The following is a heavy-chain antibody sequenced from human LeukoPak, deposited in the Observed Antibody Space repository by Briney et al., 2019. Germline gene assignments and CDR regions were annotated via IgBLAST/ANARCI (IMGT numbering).Heavy chain of an antibody. CDR1: GFRFSSYA. J-gene: IGHJ4*02. CDR2: ISGSGVST. V-gene: IGHV3-23*01. D-gene: IGHD6-13*01. CDR3: TTRAYSSSWYVAGGDSLTQMNDY. Sequence: PGGSLRLACAASGFRFSSYAMSWVRQAPGKGLEWVSAISGSGVSTYYADSVKGRYTVSRDNSKNTLYLQMNSLKTEDTAVYYCTTRAYSSSWYVAGGDSLTQMNDYWGQGTLVTVSS.